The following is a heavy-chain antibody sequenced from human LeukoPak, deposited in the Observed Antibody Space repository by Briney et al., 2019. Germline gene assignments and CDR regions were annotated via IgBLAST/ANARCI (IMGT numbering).Heavy chain of an antibody. D-gene: IGHD3-22*01. CDR3: AKDPRYYYSSGSWYFDY. CDR2: ISVGSDIT. V-gene: IGHV3-23*01. CDR1: GFTFSNYA. Sequence: GTSLRLSCEASGFTFSNYAMNWVRQAPGKGLQWVSTISVGSDITYYADSVKGRLTISRDNSKNTLYLQMNSLRAEDTAVYYCAKDPRYYYSSGSWYFDYWGQETLVIVFS. J-gene: IGHJ4*02.